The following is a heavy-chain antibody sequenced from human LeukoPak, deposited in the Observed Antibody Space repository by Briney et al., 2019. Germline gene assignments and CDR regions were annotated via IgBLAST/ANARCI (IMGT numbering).Heavy chain of an antibody. CDR3: ARLNTAMVAGLDY. CDR1: GYTFTTYD. CDR2: MNPNSGNT. D-gene: IGHD5-18*01. V-gene: IGHV1-8*01. J-gene: IGHJ4*02. Sequence: ASVKVSCKASGYTFTTYDINWLRQATGQGLEWMGWMNPNSGNTGYAQKFQGRVTMTRNTSISTAFMELSGLRSEDTAVYFCARLNTAMVAGLDYWGQGSLVTVSS.